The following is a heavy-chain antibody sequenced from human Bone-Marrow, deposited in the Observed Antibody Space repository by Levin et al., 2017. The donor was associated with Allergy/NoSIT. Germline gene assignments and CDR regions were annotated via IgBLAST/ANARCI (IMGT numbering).Heavy chain of an antibody. CDR2: ISGAGGGSR. D-gene: IGHD3-16*01. V-gene: IGHV3-23*01. Sequence: GGSLRLSCAASGFTFRSFAVSWVRQAPGKGLEWISIISGAGGGSRYYADSVKGRFTISRDNSKNTLFLQMGSLRVEDTAVYYCVKGYDYGFDHWGQGTLVTVSS. J-gene: IGHJ4*02. CDR1: GFTFRSFA. CDR3: VKGYDYGFDH.